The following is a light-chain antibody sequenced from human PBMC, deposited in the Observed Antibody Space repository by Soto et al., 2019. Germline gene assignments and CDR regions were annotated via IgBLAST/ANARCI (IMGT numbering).Light chain of an antibody. V-gene: IGKV1-5*01. J-gene: IGKJ2*02. Sequence: DIQLTQSPSTLSASVGDRVTITCRASQSVTYWLAWYQQKPGKAPKLLIYDASSLQGGVPSRFSGSGSGTEFSLTISSLQPDDFATYYCQQYYRSCTFGQGTKVEIK. CDR2: DAS. CDR1: QSVTYW. CDR3: QQYYRSCT.